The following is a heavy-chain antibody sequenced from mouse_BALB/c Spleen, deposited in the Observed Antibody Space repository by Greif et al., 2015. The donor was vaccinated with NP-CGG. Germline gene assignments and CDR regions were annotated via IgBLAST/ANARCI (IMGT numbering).Heavy chain of an antibody. V-gene: IGHV2-6*02. CDR3: ARTYGNYEGAMDY. D-gene: IGHD2-1*01. CDR1: GFSLTSYG. Sequence: QVQLKESGPGLVAPSQSLSITCTVSGFSLTSYGVHWVRQPPGKGLEWLVVIWSDGSTTYNSALKSRLSISKDNSKSQVFLKMNSLQTDDTAMYYCARTYGNYEGAMDYWGQGTSVTVSS. CDR2: IWSDGST. J-gene: IGHJ4*01.